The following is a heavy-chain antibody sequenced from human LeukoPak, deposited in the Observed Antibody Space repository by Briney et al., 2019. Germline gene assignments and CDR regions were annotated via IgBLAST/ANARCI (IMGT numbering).Heavy chain of an antibody. V-gene: IGHV3-7*01. CDR1: GFTFSHAW. D-gene: IGHD3-22*01. CDR3: ARDFFHYYDSSGYYYGHGYPLGY. Sequence: GGSLRLSCAASGFTFSHAWMSWVRQAPGKGLEWVANIKQDGSEKYYVDSVKGRFTISRDNAKNSLYLQMNSLRAEDTAVYYCARDFFHYYDSSGYYYGHGYPLGYWGQGTLVTVSS. J-gene: IGHJ4*02. CDR2: IKQDGSEK.